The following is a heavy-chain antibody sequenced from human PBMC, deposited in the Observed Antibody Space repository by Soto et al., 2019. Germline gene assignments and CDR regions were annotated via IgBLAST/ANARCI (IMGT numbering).Heavy chain of an antibody. Sequence: QVRLQESGPGLVKPSETLSLTCTVSGASIINYYWSWIRQPAGKGLECLGRIYASGTTTYNPSLRSRVTMSVDTSKNQFSLNLNSVTAADTAVYYCARESRSELGTVEYWGQGTLVTVSS. CDR2: IYASGTT. D-gene: IGHD1-1*01. CDR3: ARESRSELGTVEY. V-gene: IGHV4-4*07. CDR1: GASIINYY. J-gene: IGHJ4*02.